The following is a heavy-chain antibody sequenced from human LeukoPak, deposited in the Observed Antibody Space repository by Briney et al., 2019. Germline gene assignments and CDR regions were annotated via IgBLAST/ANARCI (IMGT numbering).Heavy chain of an antibody. CDR3: ARVSRCGGDCYTYFDY. CDR2: IYSGGST. V-gene: IGHV3-53*01. D-gene: IGHD2-21*02. J-gene: IGHJ4*02. CDR1: EFIFSDHY. Sequence: GGSLRLSCAASEFIFSDHYMDWVRQAPGKGLEWVSVIYSGGSTYYADSVKGRFTISRDNSKNTLYLQMNSLRAEDTAVYYCARVSRCGGDCYTYFDYWGQGTLVTVSS.